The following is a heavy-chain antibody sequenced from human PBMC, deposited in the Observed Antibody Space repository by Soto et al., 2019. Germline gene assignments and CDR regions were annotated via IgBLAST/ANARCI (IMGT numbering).Heavy chain of an antibody. CDR1: GFTFSDYY. CDR3: AGTIHLRYFDWLSPYFDY. CDR2: ISSSGSTI. D-gene: IGHD3-9*01. Sequence: GGSLRLSCAASGFTFSDYYMSWIRQAPGKGLEWVSYISSSGSTIYYADSVKGRFTISRDNARNSLYLQMNSLRAEDTAVYYCAGTIHLRYFDWLSPYFDYWGQGTLVTVSS. J-gene: IGHJ4*02. V-gene: IGHV3-11*01.